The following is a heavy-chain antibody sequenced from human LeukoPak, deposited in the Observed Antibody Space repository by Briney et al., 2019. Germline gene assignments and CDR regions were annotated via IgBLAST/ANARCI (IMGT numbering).Heavy chain of an antibody. CDR1: GGSISSGDYY. Sequence: SQTLSLTCTVSGGSISSGDYYWTWIRHPPGKGLECSGYIYYSGSTYYNPSLKSRVTISVDTSRNQFSLKLSSVAAADTAVYYWATALRFLEWLYWGQGTLVTVSS. CDR2: IYYSGST. D-gene: IGHD3-3*01. V-gene: IGHV4-30-4*08. J-gene: IGHJ4*02. CDR3: ATALRFLEWLY.